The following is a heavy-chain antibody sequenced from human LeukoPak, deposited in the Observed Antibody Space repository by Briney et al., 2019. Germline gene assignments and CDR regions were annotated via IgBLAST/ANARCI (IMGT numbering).Heavy chain of an antibody. CDR1: GFTFSSYV. CDR2: ISGSGSGDST. J-gene: IGHJ6*03. D-gene: IGHD6-6*01. CDR3: ARALVHYYYYMDV. Sequence: GGSLRLSCAASGFTFSSYVMSWVRQAPGKGLEWVSAISGSGSGDSTYYADSVKGRFTISRDNAKNTLYLQMNSLRAEDTAVYYCARALVHYYYYMDVWGKGTTVTVSS. V-gene: IGHV3-23*01.